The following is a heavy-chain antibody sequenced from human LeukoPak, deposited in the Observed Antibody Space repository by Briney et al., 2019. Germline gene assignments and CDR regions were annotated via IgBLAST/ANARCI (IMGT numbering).Heavy chain of an antibody. J-gene: IGHJ4*02. CDR3: ANTHGDY. V-gene: IGHV3-9*01. CDR1: GFTFDDYA. Sequence: GRSLRLSCAASGFTFDDYAMRWVRQAPGKGLEWVSGISWNSGSIGYADSVKGRFTISRDNAKNSLYLQMNSLRAEDTALYYCANTHGDYWGQGTLVTVSS. CDR2: ISWNSGSI.